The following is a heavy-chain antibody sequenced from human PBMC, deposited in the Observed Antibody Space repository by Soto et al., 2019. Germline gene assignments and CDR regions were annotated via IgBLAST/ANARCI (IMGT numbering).Heavy chain of an antibody. Sequence: EVQLVESGGGLVKPGGSLRLSCAASGFTFSSYSMTWVRQAPGKGLEWVSSISSSSSYIYYADSVKGRFTISRDNAKNSRYLQMNSLRAEDTAVYYCARDRVTEQGLEQDTFDYWGQGTLVTVSS. CDR1: GFTFSSYS. V-gene: IGHV3-21*01. D-gene: IGHD6-19*01. CDR2: ISSSSSYI. J-gene: IGHJ4*02. CDR3: ARDRVTEQGLEQDTFDY.